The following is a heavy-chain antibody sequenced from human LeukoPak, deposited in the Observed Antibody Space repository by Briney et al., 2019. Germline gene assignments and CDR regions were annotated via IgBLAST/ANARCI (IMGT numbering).Heavy chain of an antibody. Sequence: PGRSLRLSCAASGFTFSSYGMHWVRQAPGKGLEWVAVISYDGSNKYYADSVKGRFTISRDNSKNTLYLQMNSLRAEDTAVYYCAKGGEVATNWGQGTLVTVSS. CDR2: ISYDGSNK. D-gene: IGHD5-24*01. V-gene: IGHV3-30*18. CDR3: AKGGEVATN. CDR1: GFTFSSYG. J-gene: IGHJ4*02.